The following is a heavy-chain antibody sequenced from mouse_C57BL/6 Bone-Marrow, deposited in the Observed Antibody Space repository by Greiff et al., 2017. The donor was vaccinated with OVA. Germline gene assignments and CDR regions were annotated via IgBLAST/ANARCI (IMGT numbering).Heavy chain of an antibody. CDR3: ARRGYGGAMDY. V-gene: IGHV1-52*01. CDR2: IDPSDSET. D-gene: IGHD2-2*01. J-gene: IGHJ4*01. CDR1: GYTFTSYW. Sequence: QVQLQQSGAELVRPGSSVKLSCKASGYTFTSYWMHWVKQRPIQGLEWIGNIDPSDSETHYNQKFKDKATLTVDKSSSTAYMQLSSLTSEDSAVYYCARRGYGGAMDYWGQGTSVTVSS.